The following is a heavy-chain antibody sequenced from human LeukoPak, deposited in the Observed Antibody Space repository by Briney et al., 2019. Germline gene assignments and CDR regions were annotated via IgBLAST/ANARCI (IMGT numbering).Heavy chain of an antibody. D-gene: IGHD3-16*01. V-gene: IGHV3-23*01. CDR3: TRAKYVWGSCIDH. Sequence: GGSLRLSCAASGFTFSSYAMSWVRQAPGKGLEWVSAISGSGGSTYYADSVKGRFTISRDNSKNTLYLQMNSLRAEDTAVYYCTRAKYVWGSCIDHWGQGTLVTVSS. CDR1: GFTFSSYA. CDR2: ISGSGGST. J-gene: IGHJ4*02.